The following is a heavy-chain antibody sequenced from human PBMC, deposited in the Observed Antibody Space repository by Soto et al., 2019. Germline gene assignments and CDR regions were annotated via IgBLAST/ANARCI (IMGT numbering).Heavy chain of an antibody. V-gene: IGHV4-34*01. CDR1: GGSFSGYY. CDR2: INHSGST. J-gene: IGHJ4*02. CDR3: AIAGYNKRCSR. D-gene: IGHD5-12*01. Sequence: QVQLQQWGAGLLKPSETLSLTCAVYGGSFSGYYWSWIRKPPGKGLEWIGEINHSGSTNYNPSLKSRVDISVDTSKNQFSLKLSSVTAADTAVYYCAIAGYNKRCSRWGQGTLVTVSS.